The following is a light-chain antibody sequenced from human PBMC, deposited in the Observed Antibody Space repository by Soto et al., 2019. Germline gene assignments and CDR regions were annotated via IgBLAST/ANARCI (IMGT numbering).Light chain of an antibody. CDR3: NSYADSNKFV. Sequence: QSVLTQPPSASGSPGQSVTISCTGTSSDVGGYNYVSWYQQHPGKAPKLMIYEVSKRPSGVPDRFSGSKSGNTASLTVSGLQAEDEADYYCNSYADSNKFVFGSGTKGTVL. CDR2: EVS. V-gene: IGLV2-8*01. CDR1: SSDVGGYNY. J-gene: IGLJ1*01.